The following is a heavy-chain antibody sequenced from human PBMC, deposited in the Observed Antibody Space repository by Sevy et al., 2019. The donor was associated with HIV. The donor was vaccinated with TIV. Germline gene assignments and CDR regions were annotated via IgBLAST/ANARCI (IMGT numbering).Heavy chain of an antibody. Sequence: GGSLRLSCAASGFTFSTYWMSWFRQAPGKGLEWVANINEDGTEKFYVDSVKGRFTMSGDNAKKSLYLKMNSLRAEDAAVYYCARDNATVSRRGLRYYYYGTDVWGQGTTVTVSS. D-gene: IGHD2-2*01. CDR3: ARDNATVSRRGLRYYYYGTDV. J-gene: IGHJ6*02. V-gene: IGHV3-7*01. CDR1: GFTFSTYW. CDR2: INEDGTEK.